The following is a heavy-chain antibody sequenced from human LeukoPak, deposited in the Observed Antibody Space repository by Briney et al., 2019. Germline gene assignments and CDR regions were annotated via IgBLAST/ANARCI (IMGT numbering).Heavy chain of an antibody. CDR1: GCSLSSYY. J-gene: IGHJ4*02. V-gene: IGHV4-59*01. CDR2: IYYSGNT. Sequence: PSETLSLTCTVSGCSLSSYYWSWIRQPPGKGLEWIGYIYYSGNTSYNPSLKSRVTISVDTSKNQFSLKLSFVTAADTALYYCARDLRGSSCYDYWGQGTLVTVSS. D-gene: IGHD2-2*01. CDR3: ARDLRGSSCYDY.